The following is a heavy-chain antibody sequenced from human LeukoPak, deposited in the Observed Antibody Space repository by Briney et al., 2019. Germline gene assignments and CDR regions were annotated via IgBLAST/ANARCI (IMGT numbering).Heavy chain of an antibody. Sequence: PGGSLRLSCAASGFTVSSNYMSWVRQAPGKGLEWVSVIYSGGSTYYADSVKGRFTISRDNSKNTLYLQMNSLRAEDTAVYYCARDSNMSTVTTDYWGQGTLVTVSS. J-gene: IGHJ4*02. CDR3: ARDSNMSTVTTDY. CDR2: IYSGGST. CDR1: GFTVSSNY. V-gene: IGHV3-53*01. D-gene: IGHD4-11*01.